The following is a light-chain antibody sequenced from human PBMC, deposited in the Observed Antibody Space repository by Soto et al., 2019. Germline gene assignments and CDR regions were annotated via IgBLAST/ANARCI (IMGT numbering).Light chain of an antibody. J-gene: IGLJ1*01. CDR3: NPYTTSTTSSV. CDR1: SSDVGGYNY. CDR2: EGS. V-gene: IGLV2-14*01. Sequence: QSVLTQPAFVSGSPGEPITISCTGTSSDVGGYNYVSWYQQHPGKAPKLMIYEGSNRPSRVSNLFSGSKSGNTASLTISGLQAEDDSDYPSNPYTTSTTSSVFATCPKATV.